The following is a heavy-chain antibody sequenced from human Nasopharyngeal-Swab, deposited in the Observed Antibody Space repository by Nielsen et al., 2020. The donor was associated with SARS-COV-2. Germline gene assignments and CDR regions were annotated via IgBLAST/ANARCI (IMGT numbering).Heavy chain of an antibody. CDR2: ISSSSRYI. CDR3: AREEAMVNYYYYGMDV. D-gene: IGHD5-18*01. V-gene: IGHV3-21*01. Sequence: GGSLRLSCAASGFTFSSYSMSWVRQAPGKGLEWVSSISSSSRYIYYADSVKGRFTISRDNAKNSLYLQMNSLRAEDTAVYYCAREEAMVNYYYYGMDVWGQGTTVTVSS. CDR1: GFTFSSYS. J-gene: IGHJ6*02.